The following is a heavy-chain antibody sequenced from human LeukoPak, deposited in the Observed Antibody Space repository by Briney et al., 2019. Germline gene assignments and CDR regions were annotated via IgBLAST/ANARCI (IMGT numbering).Heavy chain of an antibody. J-gene: IGHJ4*02. CDR1: GFTLSSYS. V-gene: IGHV3-21*01. Sequence: GGSLRLSCAASGFTLSSYSMNWVRHAPGKGLEWVSSISSSSSYIYYADSVKGRFTISRDNAKNSLYLQMNSLRAEDTAVYYCARDLGGYDPLDYWGQGTLVTVSS. CDR3: ARDLGGYDPLDY. CDR2: ISSSSSYI. D-gene: IGHD5-12*01.